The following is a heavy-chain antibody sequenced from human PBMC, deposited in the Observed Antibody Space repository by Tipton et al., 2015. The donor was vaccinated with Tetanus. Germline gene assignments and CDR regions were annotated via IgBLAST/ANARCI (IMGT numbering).Heavy chain of an antibody. CDR3: ANMDTYFYHGRDV. D-gene: IGHD3-10*01. CDR2: ISRSGGST. CDR1: AITFSTYA. J-gene: IGHJ6*02. V-gene: IGHV3-23*01. Sequence: SLRLSCVDSAITFSTYAMSWVRQAPGEGLEWVSGISRSGGSTYYADSVKGRFTISRDNSQRTLFLQMSSLRAEDTAVYFCANMDTYFYHGRDVWGQGTTVTVSS.